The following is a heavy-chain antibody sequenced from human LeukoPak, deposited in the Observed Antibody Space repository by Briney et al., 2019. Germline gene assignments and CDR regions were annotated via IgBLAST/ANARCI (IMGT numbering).Heavy chain of an antibody. J-gene: IGHJ4*02. CDR3: ARDGRNFDVDY. D-gene: IGHD3-9*01. CDR1: GGSIGSGAYY. Sequence: SETLSLTCTVSGGSIGSGAYYWGWIRQPPGKGLEWMGSIYYSGSTYYHPSLESRITISQDTSKNQFSLKLSSVTAADTAVYYCARDGRNFDVDYWGQGTLVTVSS. V-gene: IGHV4-39*07. CDR2: IYYSGST.